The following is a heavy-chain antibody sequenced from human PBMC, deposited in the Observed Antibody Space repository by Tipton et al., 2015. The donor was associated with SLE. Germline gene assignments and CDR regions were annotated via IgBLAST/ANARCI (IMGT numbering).Heavy chain of an antibody. J-gene: IGHJ4*02. CDR2: VFASGDT. CDR3: ARGFHDDFWISSYNEKRPRAYYFDS. Sequence: TLSLTCSLSGASISSGSYFWTWIRHPAGKSLEWIGRVFASGDTNYNPSVKSRVTISVDTSKNQFSLRVTSVTAADTALYYCARGFHDDFWISSYNEKRPRAYYFDSWGQGTLVTVSS. CDR1: GASISSGSYF. D-gene: IGHD3-3*01. V-gene: IGHV4-61*02.